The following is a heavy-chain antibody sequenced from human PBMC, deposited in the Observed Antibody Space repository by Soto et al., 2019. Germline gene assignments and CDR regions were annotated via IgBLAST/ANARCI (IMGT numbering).Heavy chain of an antibody. CDR2: INRSGST. CDR3: ARGRLNYDYVWGSYRYHDAFDI. D-gene: IGHD3-16*02. CDR1: GGSFSGYY. V-gene: IGHV4-34*01. J-gene: IGHJ3*02. Sequence: SETLSLTCAVYGGSFSGYYWSWIRQPPGKGLEWIGEINRSGSTNYNPSLKSRVTISVDTSKNQFSLKLSSVTAADTAVYYCARGRLNYDYVWGSYRYHDAFDIWGQGTMVTVSS.